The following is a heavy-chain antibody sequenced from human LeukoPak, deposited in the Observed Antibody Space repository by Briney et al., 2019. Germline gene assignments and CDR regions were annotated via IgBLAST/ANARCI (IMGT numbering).Heavy chain of an antibody. J-gene: IGHJ4*02. D-gene: IGHD1-26*01. CDR2: IYYSGST. CDR3: ARGPHYTGSYGRYFDY. Sequence: PSETLSLTCTVSGGSISSYYWSWIRQPPGKGLEWIGYIYYSGSTNYNPSLESRVTTSVDTSKNQFSLKLSSVTAADTAVYYCARGPHYTGSYGRYFDYWGQGTLVTVSS. V-gene: IGHV4-59*01. CDR1: GGSISSYY.